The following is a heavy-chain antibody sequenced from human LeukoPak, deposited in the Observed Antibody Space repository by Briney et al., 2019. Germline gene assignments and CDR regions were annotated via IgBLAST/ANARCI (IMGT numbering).Heavy chain of an antibody. CDR1: GGSISSYY. CDR3: ARSIIYGGKSGHYYGMDV. J-gene: IGHJ6*02. CDR2: IYYSGST. Sequence: SETLSLTCTVPGGSISSYYWNWIRQPPGKGLEWIGYIYYSGSTNCNPSLKSRVTISVDTSKNQFSLNLSSVTAADTAVYYCARSIIYGGKSGHYYGMDVWGQGTTVTVSS. D-gene: IGHD4-23*01. V-gene: IGHV4-59*01.